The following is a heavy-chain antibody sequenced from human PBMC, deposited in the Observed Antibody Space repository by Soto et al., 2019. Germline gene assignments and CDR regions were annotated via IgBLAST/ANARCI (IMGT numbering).Heavy chain of an antibody. CDR2: IIPIFGTA. CDR1: GGTYSSYA. Sequence: SVKVSCKASGGTYSSYAISWVRQAPGQGLEWMGGIIPIFGTANYAQKFQGRVTITADKSTSTAYMELSSLRSEDTAVYYCAGGAIVTGDYYYYGMDVWGQGTTVTVSS. D-gene: IGHD7-27*01. J-gene: IGHJ6*02. CDR3: AGGAIVTGDYYYYGMDV. V-gene: IGHV1-69*06.